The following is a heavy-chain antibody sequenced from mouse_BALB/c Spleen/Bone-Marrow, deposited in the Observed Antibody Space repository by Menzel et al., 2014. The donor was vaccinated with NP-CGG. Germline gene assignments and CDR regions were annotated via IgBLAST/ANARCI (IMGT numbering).Heavy chain of an antibody. Sequence: QVQLKESGPGLVAPSQTLTISCTASGFSLSSYGVYWVRQPPGEGLEWLGAISAGGSTNYNSAVMARLSITRDNSKNQLFLKMNSLRTDDTAMYYCARDPDYDDSEDAMDYWGEGTSVTVSS. V-gene: IGHV2-9*02. D-gene: IGHD2-3*01. CDR2: ISAGGST. CDR3: ARDPDYDDSEDAMDY. CDR1: GFSLSSYG. J-gene: IGHJ4*01.